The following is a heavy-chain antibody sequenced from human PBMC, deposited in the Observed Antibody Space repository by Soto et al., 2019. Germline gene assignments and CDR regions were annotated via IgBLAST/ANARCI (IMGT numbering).Heavy chain of an antibody. CDR2: INHSGST. V-gene: IGHV4-34*01. CDR1: GGSFSGYY. Sequence: SETLSLTCAVYGGSFSGYYWSWIRQPPGKGLEWIGEINHSGSTNYNPSLKSRVTISVDTSKNQFSLKLSSVTAADTAVYYCAREGSYYFDYWGQGTLVTVSS. J-gene: IGHJ4*02. CDR3: AREGSYYFDY. D-gene: IGHD6-6*01.